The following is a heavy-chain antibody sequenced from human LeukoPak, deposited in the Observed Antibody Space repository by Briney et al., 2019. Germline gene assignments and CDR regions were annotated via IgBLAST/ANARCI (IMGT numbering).Heavy chain of an antibody. Sequence: GASVKVSCKASGYTFTSYDINWVRQATGQGLEWMGWMNPNSGNTGYAQKFQGRVTMTRNTSISTAYMELSSLRSEDTAVYYCARDEHIAVAGPTPDYYYYMDVWGKGTTVTVSS. J-gene: IGHJ6*03. CDR2: MNPNSGNT. V-gene: IGHV1-8*01. CDR3: ARDEHIAVAGPTPDYYYYMDV. D-gene: IGHD6-19*01. CDR1: GYTFTSYD.